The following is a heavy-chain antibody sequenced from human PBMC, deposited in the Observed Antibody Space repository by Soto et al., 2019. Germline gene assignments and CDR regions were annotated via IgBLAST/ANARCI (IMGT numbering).Heavy chain of an antibody. D-gene: IGHD3-10*01. V-gene: IGHV4-31*01. CDR2: IYYSGST. CDR1: GGSISSGGYY. Sequence: QVQLQESGPGLVKPSQTLSLTCTVSGGSISSGGYYWSWIRQHPGKGLEWIGYIYYSGSTYYNPSLKXXVXIXXDTSKTQFSLKLSSVTAADTAVYCCARGRGVLFDYWGQGTLVTVSS. CDR3: ARGRGVLFDY. J-gene: IGHJ4*02.